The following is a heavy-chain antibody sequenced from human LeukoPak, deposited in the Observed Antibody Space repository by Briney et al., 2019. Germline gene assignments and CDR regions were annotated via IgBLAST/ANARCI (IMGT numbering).Heavy chain of an antibody. CDR3: ARGGNYWPQWWFDP. D-gene: IGHD1-26*01. CDR1: GGSFSVYY. J-gene: IGHJ5*02. CDR2: INHSGST. Sequence: SETLSLTCAVYGGSFSVYYWTWIPQPPGKGLEWIGEINHSGSTNYNPSLESRVTISVDTSKNHFSLKLFSVTAADTAVYYCARGGNYWPQWWFDPWGRGTLVSVSS. V-gene: IGHV4-34*01.